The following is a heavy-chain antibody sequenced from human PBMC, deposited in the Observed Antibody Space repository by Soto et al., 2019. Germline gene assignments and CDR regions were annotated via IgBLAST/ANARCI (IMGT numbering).Heavy chain of an antibody. V-gene: IGHV3-11*05. J-gene: IGHJ4*02. CDR1: GFTFSDYY. D-gene: IGHD1-26*01. CDR2: ISSTSRYT. CDR3: ARDAAVGLFDY. Sequence: GGSLRLSCAASGFTFSDYYMSWIRQAPGKGLEWVSYISSTSRYTNYADSVQGRFTISRDNAKNSLFLQMNSLRADDTAVYYCARDAAVGLFDYWGQGTLVTVSS.